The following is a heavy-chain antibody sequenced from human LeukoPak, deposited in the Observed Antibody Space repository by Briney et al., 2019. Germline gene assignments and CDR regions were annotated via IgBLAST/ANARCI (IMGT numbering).Heavy chain of an antibody. CDR3: ARERKMATRASYYYHYGMDV. V-gene: IGHV4-59*01. J-gene: IGHJ6*02. D-gene: IGHD5-24*01. CDR2: IYYSGST. CDR1: GGSISSYY. Sequence: SETLSLTCTVSGGSISSYYWSWIRQPPGKGLEWIGYIYYSGSTDYNPSLKSRVTIPVDTSKNQFSLKLSSVTAADTAVYYCARERKMATRASYYYHYGMDVWGQGTTVTVSS.